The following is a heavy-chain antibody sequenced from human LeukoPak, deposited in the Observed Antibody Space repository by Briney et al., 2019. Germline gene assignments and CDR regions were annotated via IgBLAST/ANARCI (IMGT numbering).Heavy chain of an antibody. V-gene: IGHV3-30-3*01. CDR2: ISYDGSNK. CDR3: ASGGRHGQLVPFDY. J-gene: IGHJ4*02. D-gene: IGHD6-6*01. Sequence: GRSLRLSCAASGFTFSSYAMHWVRQAPGKGLEWVAVISYDGSNKYYADSVKGRFRISRDNAKNSLYLQMNSLRAEDTAVYYCASGGRHGQLVPFDYWGQGTLVTVSS. CDR1: GFTFSSYA.